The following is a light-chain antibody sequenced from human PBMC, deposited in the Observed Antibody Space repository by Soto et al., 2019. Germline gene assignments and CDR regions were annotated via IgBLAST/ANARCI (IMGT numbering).Light chain of an antibody. CDR3: QQYNKWPLIT. CDR2: DAS. J-gene: IGKJ5*01. Sequence: EIVLTQSPASLSLSPGARAPLSCRASQSVNNYLAWYQQRPGQAPRLLLYDASTRATGIPARFSGSRSGTEFTLTISSLQSEDVAVYYCQQYNKWPLITFGQGTRLEIK. CDR1: QSVNNY. V-gene: IGKV3-15*01.